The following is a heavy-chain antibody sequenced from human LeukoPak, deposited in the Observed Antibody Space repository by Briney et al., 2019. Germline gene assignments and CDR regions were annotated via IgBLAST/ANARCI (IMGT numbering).Heavy chain of an antibody. CDR3: ASYDILTGTYYFDY. Sequence: PGGSLRLSCAASGFTFSSYSMNWVRQAPGKGLEWVSYISSSSSTIYYADSVKGRFTISRDNAKNSLYLQMNSLRAEDTAVYYCASYDILTGTYYFDYWGQGTLVTVSS. J-gene: IGHJ4*02. CDR2: ISSSSSTI. CDR1: GFTFSSYS. V-gene: IGHV3-48*04. D-gene: IGHD3-9*01.